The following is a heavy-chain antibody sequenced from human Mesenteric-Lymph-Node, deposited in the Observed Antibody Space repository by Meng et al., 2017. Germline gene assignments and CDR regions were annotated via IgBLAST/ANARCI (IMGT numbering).Heavy chain of an antibody. Sequence: SVKVSCKASGGTFGSYAISWVRQAPGQGLEWMGGIIPIFGTANYAQKFQGRVTITADKSTSTAYMELSSLRSEDTAVYYCARSIAADGFDPWGQGTLVTVSS. CDR1: GGTFGSYA. CDR3: ARSIAADGFDP. D-gene: IGHD6-13*01. CDR2: IIPIFGTA. J-gene: IGHJ5*02. V-gene: IGHV1-69*06.